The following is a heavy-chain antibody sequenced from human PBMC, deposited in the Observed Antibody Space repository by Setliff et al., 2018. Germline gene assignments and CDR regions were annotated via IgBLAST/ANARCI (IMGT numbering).Heavy chain of an antibody. V-gene: IGHV4-39*07. CDR3: ARAPPNRYSGMGIDY. D-gene: IGHD1-26*01. J-gene: IGHJ4*02. Sequence: PSETLSLTCTVSGASIRSSSYYWGWIRQPPGKGLEWIGSIYYTGITYYNPSLKSRVTLSVDTSKNQFSLKVSSVTAADTAVYYCARAPPNRYSGMGIDYWGQGTLVTVSS. CDR1: GASIRSSSYY. CDR2: IYYTGIT.